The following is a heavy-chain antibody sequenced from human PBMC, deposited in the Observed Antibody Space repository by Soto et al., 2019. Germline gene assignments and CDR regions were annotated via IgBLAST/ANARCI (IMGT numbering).Heavy chain of an antibody. CDR2: INRIGDLT. Sequence: GGSLRLSCAASGFTFTSYGMCWVRQAPGKGPEWVSGINRIGDLTYYADSVKGRFTISRDDSKSTVYLQMNNLRVDDTALYYCAKVRGMVSPDYWGQGTQVTVSS. CDR3: AKVRGMVSPDY. J-gene: IGHJ4*02. V-gene: IGHV3-23*01. CDR1: GFTFTSYG. D-gene: IGHD3-16*01.